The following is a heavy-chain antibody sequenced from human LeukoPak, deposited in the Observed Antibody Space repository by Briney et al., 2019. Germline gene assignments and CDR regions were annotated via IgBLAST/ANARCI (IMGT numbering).Heavy chain of an antibody. Sequence: GGSLRLSCAASGFTFSSYAMHWVRQAPGKGREWVAVISYDGSNKYYADSVKGRFTISRDNSKNTLYLQMNSLRAEDTAVYYCARQIRYFDWLPQATPDYWGQGTLVTVSS. J-gene: IGHJ4*02. V-gene: IGHV3-30-3*01. CDR2: ISYDGSNK. CDR3: ARQIRYFDWLPQATPDY. CDR1: GFTFSSYA. D-gene: IGHD3-9*01.